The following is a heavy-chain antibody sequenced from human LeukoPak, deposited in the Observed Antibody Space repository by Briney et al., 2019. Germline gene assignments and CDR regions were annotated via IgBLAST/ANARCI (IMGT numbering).Heavy chain of an antibody. CDR2: IIPIFGTA. V-gene: IGHV1-69*13. J-gene: IGHJ4*02. CDR3: VSGYEGPFDY. Sequence: SVKVSCKASGGTFSSYAISWVRQAPGQGLEWMGGIIPIFGTANYARKFQGRVTITADESTSTAYMELSSLRSEDTAAYYCVSGYEGPFDYWGQGTLVTVSS. CDR1: GGTFSSYA. D-gene: IGHD5-12*01.